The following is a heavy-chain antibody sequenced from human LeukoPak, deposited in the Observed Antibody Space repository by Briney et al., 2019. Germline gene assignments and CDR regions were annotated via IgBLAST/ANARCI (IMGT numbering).Heavy chain of an antibody. CDR3: AKDRRQWPTDFDY. D-gene: IGHD6-19*01. J-gene: IGHJ4*02. V-gene: IGHV3-23*01. CDR1: GFTFSTYA. Sequence: PGGSLRLSCAASGFTFSTYAISWVRQAPGKGLEWVSGISGSAGSTYYADSVKGRFTISRDNSKNTLYLQMNSLRAEDTAVYYCAKDRRQWPTDFDYWGQGALVTVSS. CDR2: ISGSAGST.